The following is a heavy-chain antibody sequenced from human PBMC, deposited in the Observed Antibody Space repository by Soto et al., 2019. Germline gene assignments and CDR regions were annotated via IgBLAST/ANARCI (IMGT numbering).Heavy chain of an antibody. J-gene: IGHJ4*02. D-gene: IGHD2-15*01. CDR3: AHRPSTAPGYFDY. CDR1: GSSLSTNGVG. V-gene: IGHV2-5*01. Sequence: QITLKESGPTLVKPTQTLTLTCAFSGSSLSTNGVGLAWIRQPPGKALEWLALIFWNDDRRYSPSLKSRLTIVKDTSKNQVVLTMTDMDPVDTATSYCAHRPSTAPGYFDYWGQGPLVTVSS. CDR2: IFWNDDR.